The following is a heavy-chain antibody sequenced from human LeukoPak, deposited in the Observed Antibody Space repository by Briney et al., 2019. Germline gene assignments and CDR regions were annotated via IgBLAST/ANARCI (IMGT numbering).Heavy chain of an antibody. J-gene: IGHJ6*03. CDR1: GFTFSSYG. CDR2: IWYDGSNK. Sequence: GGSLRLSCAASGFTFSSYGMHWVRQAPGKGLEWVAVIWYDGSNKYYADSVKGRFTNSRDNSKNTLYLQMNSLRAEDTAVYYCAKIKYGDYGKINYYYYYMDVWGKGTTVTVSS. V-gene: IGHV3-33*06. CDR3: AKIKYGDYGKINYYYYYMDV. D-gene: IGHD4-17*01.